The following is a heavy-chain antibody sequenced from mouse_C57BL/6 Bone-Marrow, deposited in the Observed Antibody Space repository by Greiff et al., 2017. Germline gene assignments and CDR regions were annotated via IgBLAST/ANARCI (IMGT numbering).Heavy chain of an antibody. CDR2: ISSGGSYT. Sequence: DVKLVESGGDLVKPGGSLKLSCAASGFTFSSYGMSWVRQTPDKRLEWVATISSGGSYTYYPDSVKGRFTISRDNAKNTLYLQMSSLKSEDTAMYYCARPYYGSSGGYFDYWGQGTTLTVSS. V-gene: IGHV5-6*02. J-gene: IGHJ2*01. CDR3: ARPYYGSSGGYFDY. D-gene: IGHD1-1*01. CDR1: GFTFSSYG.